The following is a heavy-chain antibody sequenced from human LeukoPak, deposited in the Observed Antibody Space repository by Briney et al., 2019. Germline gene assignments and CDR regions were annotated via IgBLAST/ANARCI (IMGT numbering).Heavy chain of an antibody. V-gene: IGHV4-4*07. CDR2: IYTSGST. CDR1: GFTFSSYA. Sequence: GSLRLSCAASGFTFSSYAMSWIRQPAGKGLEWIGRIYTSGSTNYNPSLKSRVTMSVDTSKNQFSLKLSSVTAADTAVYYCAREKWELHGHYFDYWGQGTLVTVSS. CDR3: AREKWELHGHYFDY. J-gene: IGHJ4*02. D-gene: IGHD1-26*01.